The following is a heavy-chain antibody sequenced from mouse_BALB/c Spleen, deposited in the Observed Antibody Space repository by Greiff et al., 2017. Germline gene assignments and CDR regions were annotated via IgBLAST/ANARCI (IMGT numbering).Heavy chain of an antibody. Sequence: VQLQQSGPELVRPGVSVKISCKGSGYTFTDYAMHWVKQSHAKSLEWIGVISTYYGNTNYNQKFKGKATMTVDKSSSTAYMELARLTSEDSAIYYCANNYGSSYDYAMDYWGQGTSVTVSS. CDR1: GYTFTDYA. CDR2: ISTYYGNT. V-gene: IGHV1-67*01. CDR3: ANNYGSSYDYAMDY. J-gene: IGHJ4*01. D-gene: IGHD1-1*01.